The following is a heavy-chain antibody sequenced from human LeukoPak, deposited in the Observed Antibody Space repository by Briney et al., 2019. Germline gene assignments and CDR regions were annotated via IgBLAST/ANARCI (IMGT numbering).Heavy chain of an antibody. J-gene: IGHJ5*02. CDR3: ARDLGIAAAVGWFDP. CDR1: GGSISSYY. D-gene: IGHD6-13*01. V-gene: IGHV4-59*01. CDR2: IYYSGST. Sequence: SETLSLTCTVSGGSISSYYLSWIRQPPGKGLEWIGYIYYSGSTNYNPSLKSRVTISVDTSKNQFSLKLSSVTAADTAVYYCARDLGIAAAVGWFDPWGQGTLVTVSS.